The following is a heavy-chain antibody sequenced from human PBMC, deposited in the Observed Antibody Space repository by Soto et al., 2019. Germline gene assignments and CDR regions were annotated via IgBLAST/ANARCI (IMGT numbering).Heavy chain of an antibody. CDR2: IIPIFGTA. V-gene: IGHV1-69*05. CDR3: ARGSTIFGVVIEWFDP. D-gene: IGHD3-3*01. CDR1: GGTFSSYA. Sequence: QVQLVQSGAEVKKPGSSVKVSCKASGGTFSSYAISWVRQAPGQGLEWMGGIIPIFGTANYAQKFQGRVAITXXDXTXXAYMELSSLRSEDTAVYYCARGSTIFGVVIEWFDPWGQGTLVTVSS. J-gene: IGHJ5*02.